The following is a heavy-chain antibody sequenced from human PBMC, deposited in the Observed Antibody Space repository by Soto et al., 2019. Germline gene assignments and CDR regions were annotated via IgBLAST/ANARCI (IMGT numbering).Heavy chain of an antibody. CDR3: AKDRNDFWSGYYYFDY. CDR1: GFTFDDYT. V-gene: IGHV3-43*01. Sequence: LRLSCAASGFTFDDYTMHWVRQAPGKGLEWVSLISWDGGSTYYADSVKGRFTISRDNSKNSLYLQMNSLRTEDTALYYCAKDRNDFWSGYYYFDYWGQGTLVTVSS. CDR2: ISWDGGST. D-gene: IGHD3-3*01. J-gene: IGHJ4*02.